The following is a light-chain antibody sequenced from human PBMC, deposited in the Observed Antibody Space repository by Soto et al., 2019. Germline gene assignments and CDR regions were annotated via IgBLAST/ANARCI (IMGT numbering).Light chain of an antibody. CDR3: QQYNSYSRT. CDR2: KAS. J-gene: IGKJ1*01. Sequence: DIQMTQSPSTLSASVGDRVTITCRASQSISSWLAWYQQKPGKAPKLLIYKASSLESGVPSRFSGRGSGTEFTLTISSLQPDDFATYYCQQYNSYSRTFGQGTKVEI. CDR1: QSISSW. V-gene: IGKV1-5*03.